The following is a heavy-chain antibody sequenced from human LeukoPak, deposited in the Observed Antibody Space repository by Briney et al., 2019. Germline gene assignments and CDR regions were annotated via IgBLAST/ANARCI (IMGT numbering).Heavy chain of an antibody. Sequence: GESLRLSCAASGFTFSSFWMSWIRQAPGKGLEWVANIKEDGSEKYYVDSVKGRFTISRDNAKNSLYLQMNSLRVEDTAIYYCVRDYQNYWGQGTLVTVSS. V-gene: IGHV3-7*05. CDR2: IKEDGSEK. D-gene: IGHD3-16*02. CDR3: VRDYQNY. J-gene: IGHJ4*02. CDR1: GFTFSSFW.